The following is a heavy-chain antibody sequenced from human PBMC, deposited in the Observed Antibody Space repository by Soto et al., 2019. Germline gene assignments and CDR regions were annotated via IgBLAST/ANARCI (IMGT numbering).Heavy chain of an antibody. CDR2: ISANSGST. CDR3: ARRSSGWPYYFDY. V-gene: IGHV1-18*01. J-gene: IGHJ4*02. Sequence: ASVKVSCKASGYTFTSYGISWVRQAPGQGLEWMGWISANSGSTNYAQKLQGWVTMTRDTSISTAYVELSRLRSDDTAVYYCARRSSGWPYYFDYWGQGTLVTVSS. CDR1: GYTFTSYG. D-gene: IGHD6-19*01.